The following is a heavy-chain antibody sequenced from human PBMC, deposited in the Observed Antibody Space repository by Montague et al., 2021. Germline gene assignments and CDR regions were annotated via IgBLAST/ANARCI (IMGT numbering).Heavy chain of an antibody. V-gene: IGHV4-34*01. J-gene: IGHJ4*02. CDR3: VRIRQQPVRPFDF. CDR1: GGSFNDHY. CDR2: INHSGST. D-gene: IGHD1-14*01. Sequence: SETLSLTCGVYGGSFNDHYWTWIRQPPGKGLEWVGEINHSGSTNYNPSLKGRVAISVDTSKNQFSLKLSSVTAADTAVYYCVRIRQQPVRPFDFWGQGTQVTVSS.